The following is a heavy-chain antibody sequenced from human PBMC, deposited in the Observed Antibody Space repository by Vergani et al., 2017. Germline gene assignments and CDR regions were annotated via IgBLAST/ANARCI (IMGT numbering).Heavy chain of an antibody. CDR2: INPNSGGT. V-gene: IGHV1-2*02. J-gene: IGHJ3*02. CDR3: VSSKLNHVLPLFSFDI. D-gene: IGHD1-14*01. Sequence: QVQLVQSGAEVKKPGASVKVSCKASGYTFTGYYMHWVRQAPGQGLEWMGWINPNSGGTNYAQKFQGRVTMSRDTYISTAYLEMSRLRSDDTAVYYCVSSKLNHVLPLFSFDIWGQGTMVTVSS. CDR1: GYTFTGYY.